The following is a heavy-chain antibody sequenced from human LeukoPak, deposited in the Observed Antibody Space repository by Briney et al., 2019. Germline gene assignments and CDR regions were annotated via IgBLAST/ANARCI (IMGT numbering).Heavy chain of an antibody. CDR3: ARSYSGYEMFAFDI. CDR2: ISSSGSTI. CDR1: GFTFSDYY. V-gene: IGHV3-11*01. J-gene: IGHJ3*02. D-gene: IGHD5-12*01. Sequence: PGGSLRLSCAASGFTFSDYYMSWIRQAPGKGLEWVSYISSSGSTIYYADSVKGRFTISRDNAKNSLYLQMSSLRAEDTAVYYCARSYSGYEMFAFDIWGQGTMVTVPS.